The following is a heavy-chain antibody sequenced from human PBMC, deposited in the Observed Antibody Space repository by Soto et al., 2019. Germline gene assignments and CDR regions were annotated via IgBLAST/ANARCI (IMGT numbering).Heavy chain of an antibody. V-gene: IGHV1-18*04. CDR2: ISAYNGNT. CDR3: ARENYYYYYGMDV. CDR1: GYTFTSYG. Sequence: ASVKVSCKXSGYTFTSYGISWVRQAPGQGLEWMGWISAYNGNTNYAQKLQGRVTMTTDTSTSTAYMELRSLRSDDTAVYYCARENYYYYYGMDVWGQGTTVTVSS. J-gene: IGHJ6*02.